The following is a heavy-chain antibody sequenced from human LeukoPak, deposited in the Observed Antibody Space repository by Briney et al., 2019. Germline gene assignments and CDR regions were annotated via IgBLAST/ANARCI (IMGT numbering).Heavy chain of an antibody. CDR2: IYYSGST. CDR1: GGSISNGGYY. V-gene: IGHV4-31*03. Sequence: SETLSLTCTVSGGSISNGGYYWSWIRQHPGKGLEWIGYIYYSGSTYYNPSLKSRVTISVDTSKNQFYLKLSSVTAADTAVYYCASSAGTYDFWSGYYNGWFDPWGQGTLVTVSS. J-gene: IGHJ5*02. CDR3: ASSAGTYDFWSGYYNGWFDP. D-gene: IGHD3-3*01.